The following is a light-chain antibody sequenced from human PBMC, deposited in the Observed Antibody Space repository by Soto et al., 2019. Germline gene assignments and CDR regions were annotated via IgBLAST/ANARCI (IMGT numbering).Light chain of an antibody. V-gene: IGKV3-20*01. Sequence: DIVFTHSPCTLSLSPGERATLSCRASQTVGSIYLAWYQQKPGQAPRLLIHGASNRASGIPDRFSGSGSGTDFTLTISRLEPEDFAVYYCQQYGSSPRTFGQGTKVDIK. J-gene: IGKJ1*01. CDR3: QQYGSSPRT. CDR1: QTVGSIY. CDR2: GAS.